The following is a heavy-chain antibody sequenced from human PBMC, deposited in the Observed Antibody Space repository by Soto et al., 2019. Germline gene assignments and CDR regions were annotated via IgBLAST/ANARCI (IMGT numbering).Heavy chain of an antibody. V-gene: IGHV4-30-4*01. CDR1: GGSISSGDYH. Sequence: SENLSLTCTVSGGSISSGDYHWSWIRQSPGKGLEWIAYIYYSGGTYYNPSLESRVTISLDTSKNQFSLNLSSVTAADTAVYYCASFTWSGYNRYYFAFCGQGTLVTVSS. J-gene: IGHJ4*02. CDR3: ASFTWSGYNRYYFAF. D-gene: IGHD3-3*01. CDR2: IYYSGGT.